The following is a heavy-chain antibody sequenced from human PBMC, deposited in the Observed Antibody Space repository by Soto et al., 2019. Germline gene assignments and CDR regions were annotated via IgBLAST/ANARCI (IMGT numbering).Heavy chain of an antibody. V-gene: IGHV3-23*01. D-gene: IGHD6-13*01. Sequence: PGGSLRLSCAASEFTFSSYAMTWVRQAPGKGLGWVSAISGSGVSTYYADSVKGRFTISRDNSKNTLYLQMNSLRAEDTAVYYCAKDRLKLAPHYFDYWGQGTLVTVSS. CDR2: ISGSGVST. J-gene: IGHJ4*02. CDR3: AKDRLKLAPHYFDY. CDR1: EFTFSSYA.